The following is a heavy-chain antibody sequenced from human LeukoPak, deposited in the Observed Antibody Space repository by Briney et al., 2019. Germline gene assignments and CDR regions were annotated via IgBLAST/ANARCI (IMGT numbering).Heavy chain of an antibody. D-gene: IGHD4-17*01. CDR2: INPNSGGT. CDR1: GYTFTGYY. V-gene: IGHV1-2*02. CDR3: ARIPHSYGDYVVDY. J-gene: IGHJ4*02. Sequence: GASVKVSCKASGYTFTGYYMHWVRQAPGQGLEWMGWINPNSGGTNYAQKFQGRVTMTRDTSISTAYMEPSRLRSDDTAVYYCARIPHSYGDYVVDYWGQGTLVTVSS.